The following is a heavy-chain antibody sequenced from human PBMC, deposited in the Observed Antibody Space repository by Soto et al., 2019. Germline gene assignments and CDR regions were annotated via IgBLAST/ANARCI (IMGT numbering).Heavy chain of an antibody. Sequence: GASVKVSCKASGGTFSSYAISWVRQAPGQGLEWMGGIIPIFGTANYAQKFQGRVTITADESTSTAYMELSSLRSEDTAVYYCARAANLYYYDSSGYYAAFDIWGQGTMVTVSS. CDR3: ARAANLYYYDSSGYYAAFDI. CDR1: GGTFSSYA. J-gene: IGHJ3*02. D-gene: IGHD3-22*01. CDR2: IIPIFGTA. V-gene: IGHV1-69*13.